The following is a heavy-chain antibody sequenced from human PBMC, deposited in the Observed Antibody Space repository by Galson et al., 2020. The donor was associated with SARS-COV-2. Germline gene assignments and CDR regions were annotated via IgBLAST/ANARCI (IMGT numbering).Heavy chain of an antibody. Sequence: SGPTLVKPTQTLTLNCAFSGLSVITNGMSVSWIRQPPGKALEWLARIDWDDDKYYSTSLKTRLVISKDTSKDQVVLTMTNMDPVDTGTYYCARTLLGTAMPGEGAFDIWGQGTMVTGSS. J-gene: IGHJ3*02. V-gene: IGHV2-70*11. CDR1: GLSVITNGMS. D-gene: IGHD6-19*01. CDR2: IDWDDDK. CDR3: ARTLLGTAMPGEGAFDI.